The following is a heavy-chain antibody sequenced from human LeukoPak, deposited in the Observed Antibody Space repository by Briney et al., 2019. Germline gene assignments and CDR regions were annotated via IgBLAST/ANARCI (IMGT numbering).Heavy chain of an antibody. CDR2: ISDSGGST. CDR1: GLTFSNYA. CDR3: AKRGIMIREVIIIGFHKEAYFFDC. V-gene: IGHV3-23*01. D-gene: IGHD3-10*01. Sequence: PGGSLRLSCAASGLTFSNYAMSWVRQAPGKGLEWVSGISDSGGSTYYADSVKRRYIISRDNSKNTLHLLMNSLRAEDTTVYYCAKRGIMIREVIIIGFHKEAYFFDCGGQGTVVTVPS. J-gene: IGHJ4*02.